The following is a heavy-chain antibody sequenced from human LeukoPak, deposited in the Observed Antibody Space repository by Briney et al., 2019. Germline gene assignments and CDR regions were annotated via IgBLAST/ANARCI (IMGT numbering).Heavy chain of an antibody. CDR2: IRDKANSYAT. V-gene: IGHV3-73*01. J-gene: IGHJ4*02. D-gene: IGHD5-12*01. Sequence: GGSLRLSCAVSGFTFSGSAMHWVRQASGKGMEWVGRIRDKANSYATTYAASVKGRFTMSRDESKSTAYLQMNSLKTEDTAVYYCTRMGGAGYDDDWGQGTLVTVSS. CDR3: TRMGGAGYDDD. CDR1: GFTFSGSA.